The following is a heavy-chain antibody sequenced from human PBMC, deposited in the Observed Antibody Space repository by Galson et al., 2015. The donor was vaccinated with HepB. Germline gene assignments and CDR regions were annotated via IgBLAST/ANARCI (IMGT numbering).Heavy chain of an antibody. V-gene: IGHV6-1*01. J-gene: IGHJ5*01. D-gene: IGHD2/OR15-2a*01. Sequence: CAISGDSVPINSAGWNWIRQSPSRGLEWLGRTYYRSKWYSDYAVSMKGRITFNPDTSKNQITLQLKSVTPDDTAVYYCARGEIALNSYDSWGQGTLVTVSS. CDR1: GDSVPINSAG. CDR2: TYYRSKWYS. CDR3: ARGEIALNSYDS.